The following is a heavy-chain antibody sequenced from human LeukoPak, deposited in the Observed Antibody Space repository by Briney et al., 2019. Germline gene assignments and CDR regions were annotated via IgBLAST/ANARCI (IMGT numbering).Heavy chain of an antibody. J-gene: IGHJ4*02. Sequence: GGSLRLSCAASAFTFNIYAMSWVRQAPWKGLEWVSAISGSGGSTYYADSVKGRFTISRDNSKNTLYLQMNSLRAEDTAVYYCAKSEWSSGLGPIDYWGQGTLVTVSS. V-gene: IGHV3-23*01. CDR2: ISGSGGST. CDR1: AFTFNIYA. CDR3: AKSEWSSGLGPIDY. D-gene: IGHD6-19*01.